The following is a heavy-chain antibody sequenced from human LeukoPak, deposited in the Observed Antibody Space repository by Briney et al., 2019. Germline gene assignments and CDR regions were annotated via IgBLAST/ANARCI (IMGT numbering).Heavy chain of an antibody. CDR1: GFTFDDYG. J-gene: IGHJ4*02. CDR2: INWNGGST. D-gene: IGHD4-17*01. V-gene: IGHV3-20*04. Sequence: GGSLRLSCAASGFTFDDYGMSWVRQAPGKGLEWVSSINWNGGSTGYADSVKGRFTISRDNAKNSLYLQMNSLRAEDTAFYYCARDYYGDSYFDYWGQGTLVTVSS. CDR3: ARDYYGDSYFDY.